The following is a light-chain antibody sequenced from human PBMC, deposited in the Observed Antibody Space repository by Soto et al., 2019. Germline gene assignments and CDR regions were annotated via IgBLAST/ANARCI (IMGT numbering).Light chain of an antibody. J-gene: IGKJ4*01. Sequence: EKVITQSPATLSVSPGERATLSCRASQSVSSNLAWYQQQPGQAPRLLIYGASTRATGIPARFSGSGSGTEFTLTISSLQSEDFAVYYCQQYNNWPLTSGGGTKEEIK. CDR1: QSVSSN. V-gene: IGKV3-15*01. CDR3: QQYNNWPLT. CDR2: GAS.